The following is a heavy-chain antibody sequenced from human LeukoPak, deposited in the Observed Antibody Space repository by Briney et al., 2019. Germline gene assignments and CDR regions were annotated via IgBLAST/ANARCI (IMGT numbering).Heavy chain of an antibody. D-gene: IGHD3-22*01. V-gene: IGHV1-2*02. J-gene: IGHJ3*02. CDR3: AREGDSSADAFDI. CDR1: GFPFNGYY. Sequence: ASVKVSCKGSGFPFNGYYMHWVRQAPGQGPEWMGWINPNSGDTNYAQKFHGRVTMTRDTSISTAYMELRNLRSDDTAVYHCAREGDSSADAFDIWGLGTMVTVSS. CDR2: INPNSGDT.